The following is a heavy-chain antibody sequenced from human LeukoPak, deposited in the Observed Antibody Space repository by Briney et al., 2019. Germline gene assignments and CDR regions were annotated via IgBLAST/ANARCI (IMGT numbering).Heavy chain of an antibody. Sequence: SETLSLTCTVSGGSISSYYWSWIRQPPGKGLEWIGYIYTSGSTNYNPSLKSRVTISVDTSKNQFSLKLSSVTAADTAVYYCARGPDRAYYYYYMDVWGKGTTVTVSS. CDR2: IYTSGST. CDR1: GGSISSYY. D-gene: IGHD1-26*01. J-gene: IGHJ6*03. V-gene: IGHV4-4*09. CDR3: ARGPDRAYYYYYMDV.